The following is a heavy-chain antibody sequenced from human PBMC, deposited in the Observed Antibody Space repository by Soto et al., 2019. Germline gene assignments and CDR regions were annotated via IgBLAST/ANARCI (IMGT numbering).Heavy chain of an antibody. CDR3: ARGRYGDY. CDR1: GYAFTTYG. CDR2: ISAHNGNT. J-gene: IGHJ4*02. Sequence: QVHLVQSGAEVKKPGASVKVSCKGSGYAFTTYGITWVRKAPGQGLERMGWISAHNGNTNYAQKLQGRVTVTRDTSTSTAYMELRSLRSDDTAVYYCARGRYGDYWGQGALVTVSS. V-gene: IGHV1-18*01. D-gene: IGHD1-1*01.